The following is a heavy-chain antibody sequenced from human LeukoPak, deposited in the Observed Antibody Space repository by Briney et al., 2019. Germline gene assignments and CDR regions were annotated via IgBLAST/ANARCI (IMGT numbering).Heavy chain of an antibody. CDR1: GFTFSSYA. D-gene: IGHD6-13*01. CDR3: ARDQSSSWWNFGY. V-gene: IGHV3-30-3*01. Sequence: GGSLRLSCAASGFTFSSYAMHWVRQAPGKGLEWVAVISYDGSNKYYADSVKGRFTISRDNSKNTLYLQMNSLRAEDTAVYYCARDQSSSWWNFGYWGQGTLVTVSS. CDR2: ISYDGSNK. J-gene: IGHJ4*02.